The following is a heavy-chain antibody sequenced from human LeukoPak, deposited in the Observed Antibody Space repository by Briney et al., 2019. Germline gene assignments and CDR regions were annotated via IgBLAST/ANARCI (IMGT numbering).Heavy chain of an antibody. D-gene: IGHD3-22*01. J-gene: IGHJ4*02. CDR3: VKGYIDGEGYYYFDY. CDR1: GFTFSSYN. CDR2: ISGSGGRT. V-gene: IGHV3-23*01. Sequence: GGSLRLSGAASGFTFSSYNMNWVRQAPGKGLEWVSFISGSGGRTYYADSVKGRFTISRDNSKNTLYLQMNSPRAEDTAVYYCVKGYIDGEGYYYFDYWGQGTLVTVSS.